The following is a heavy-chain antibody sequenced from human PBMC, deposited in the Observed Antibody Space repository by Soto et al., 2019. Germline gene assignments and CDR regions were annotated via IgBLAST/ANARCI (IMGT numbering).Heavy chain of an antibody. J-gene: IGHJ3*02. CDR1: GYTFTSYY. Sequence: ASVKVSCKASGYTFTSYYMHWVRQAPGQGLEWMGIINPSGGSTSYAQKFQGRVTMTRDTSTSTVYMELSSLRSEDTAVYYCARAPSWGITIFGVVETDAFDIWGQGTMVTVSS. CDR2: INPSGGST. D-gene: IGHD3-3*01. V-gene: IGHV1-46*03. CDR3: ARAPSWGITIFGVVETDAFDI.